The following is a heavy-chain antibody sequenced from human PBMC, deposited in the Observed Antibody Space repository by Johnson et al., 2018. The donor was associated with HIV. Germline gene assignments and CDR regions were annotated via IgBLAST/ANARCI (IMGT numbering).Heavy chain of an antibody. Sequence: QVQLVESGGGLVKPGGSLRLSCAASGFTFSDHYMTWIRQAPGKGLEWVSSISNTAISIYYGASVKGRFTISRDNAKHSLYLQMNSLRAEDTAVYYCAKGSIAARWGAFDIWGQGTMVTVSS. CDR3: AKGSIAARWGAFDI. D-gene: IGHD6-6*01. CDR1: GFTFSDHY. J-gene: IGHJ3*02. V-gene: IGHV3-11*04. CDR2: ISNTAISI.